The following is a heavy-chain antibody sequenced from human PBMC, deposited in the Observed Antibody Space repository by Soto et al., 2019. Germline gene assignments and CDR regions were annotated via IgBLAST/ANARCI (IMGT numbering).Heavy chain of an antibody. Sequence: ASVKVSCKASGDVFRSYGINWVRQAPGQGLEWLGGIIPISGTTNYAQKFQGRVAITADESTDTVYMELSRLRSEDTAVYFCARVRCFNGLCHTADYGMDVWGQGTTVTVSS. V-gene: IGHV1-69*13. D-gene: IGHD2-8*01. J-gene: IGHJ6*02. CDR3: ARVRCFNGLCHTADYGMDV. CDR2: IIPISGTT. CDR1: GDVFRSYG.